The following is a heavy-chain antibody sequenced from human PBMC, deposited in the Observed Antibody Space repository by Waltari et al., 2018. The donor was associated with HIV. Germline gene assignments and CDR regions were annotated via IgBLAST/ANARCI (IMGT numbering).Heavy chain of an antibody. CDR2: VKPASANT. J-gene: IGHJ6*02. CDR3: ARFPPAETLLELNYGRDV. Sequence: QVQLVQSGAEVKKPGASVKVSCKASGYTFTSYAMHWVRQAPGQRLEWMGWVKPASANTKDSQKVQGRVTITRDTSASAAYMELSSLRSEDTAVYYCARFPPAETLLELNYGRDVWGQGTTVTVSS. V-gene: IGHV1-3*01. CDR1: GYTFTSYA.